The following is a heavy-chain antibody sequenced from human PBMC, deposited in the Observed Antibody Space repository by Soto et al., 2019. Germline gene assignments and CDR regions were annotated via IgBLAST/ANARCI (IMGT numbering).Heavy chain of an antibody. Sequence: ASVKRSCKASGYTFTSYGISWVRQAPGQGLEWMGWISAYNGNTNYAQKLQGRVTMTTDTSTSTAYMELRSLRSDDTAVYYCARDTSWRGKYPSHDSRGMDVWGQGTTVTVYS. CDR1: GYTFTSYG. CDR3: ARDTSWRGKYPSHDSRGMDV. J-gene: IGHJ6*02. V-gene: IGHV1-18*01. D-gene: IGHD3-16*01. CDR2: ISAYNGNT.